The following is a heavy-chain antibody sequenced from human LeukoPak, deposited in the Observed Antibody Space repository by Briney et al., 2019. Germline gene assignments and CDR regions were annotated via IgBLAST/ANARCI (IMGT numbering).Heavy chain of an antibody. CDR1: GFTFGNYE. CDR2: ISSSGSTI. CDR3: AKMAKYYYGSETYYFFEH. D-gene: IGHD3-10*01. J-gene: IGHJ4*02. Sequence: PGGSLRLSCVVSGFTFGNYEMNWVRQAPGKGLEWISYISSSGSTIYYADSVKGRFTISRDNAKNSLYLQMNSLRVEDTAVYYCAKMAKYYYGSETYYFFEHWGQGTPVTASS. V-gene: IGHV3-48*03.